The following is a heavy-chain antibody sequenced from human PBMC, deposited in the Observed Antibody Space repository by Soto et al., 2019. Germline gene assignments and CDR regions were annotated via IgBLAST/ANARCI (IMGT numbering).Heavy chain of an antibody. Sequence: PGGSLRLSCAASGFTFRSYVMDGVRQAPGKGLEWVSSISSSSSYIYYADSVKGRFTISRDNAKNSLYLQMNSLRAEDTAVYYCARIVVVPAARGGWFDPWGQGTLVTVSS. V-gene: IGHV3-21*01. CDR2: ISSSSSYI. J-gene: IGHJ5*02. D-gene: IGHD2-2*01. CDR3: ARIVVVPAARGGWFDP. CDR1: GFTFRSYV.